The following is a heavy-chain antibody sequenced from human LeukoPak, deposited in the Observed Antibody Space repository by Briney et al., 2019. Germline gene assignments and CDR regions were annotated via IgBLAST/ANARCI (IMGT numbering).Heavy chain of an antibody. CDR1: GGSISSYY. Sequence: PSETLSLTCTVSGGSISSYYWSWIRQPPGKGLEWIGYIYYSGSTNYNPSLKSRVTISVDTSKNQFSLKLSSVTAADTAVYYCARQIYGDLYYFDYWGQGTLVTVSS. CDR3: ARQIYGDLYYFDY. D-gene: IGHD4-17*01. V-gene: IGHV4-59*01. J-gene: IGHJ4*02. CDR2: IYYSGST.